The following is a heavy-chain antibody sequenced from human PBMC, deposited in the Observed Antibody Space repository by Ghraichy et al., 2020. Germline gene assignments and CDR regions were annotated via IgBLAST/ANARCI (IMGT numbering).Heavy chain of an antibody. D-gene: IGHD6-13*01. CDR1: GFTFTTAW. J-gene: IGHJ5*02. CDR2: IKSIGGGGTT. CDR3: AWAAGSPTYNWFDP. Sequence: GGSLRLSCVASGFTFTTAWMAWVRQAPGKGLEWVGRIKSIGGGGTTDYAAPVKGRFSISRDDSRNTLYLQMNSLRTEDTGVYYCAWAAGSPTYNWFDPWGPGTLVTVSS. V-gene: IGHV3-15*01.